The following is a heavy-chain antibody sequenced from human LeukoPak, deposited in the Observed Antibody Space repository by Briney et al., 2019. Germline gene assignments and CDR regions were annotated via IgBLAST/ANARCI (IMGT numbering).Heavy chain of an antibody. Sequence: SVKVSCKASGGTFSSYAISWVRQAPGQGLEWMGGIIPIFGTANYAQKFQGRVTITADESTSTAYMELSSLRSDDTAVYYCASPFKARAPYYYYYMDVWGKGTTVTVSS. CDR3: ASPFKARAPYYYYYMDV. CDR2: IIPIFGTA. CDR1: GGTFSSYA. D-gene: IGHD3-16*01. J-gene: IGHJ6*03. V-gene: IGHV1-69*01.